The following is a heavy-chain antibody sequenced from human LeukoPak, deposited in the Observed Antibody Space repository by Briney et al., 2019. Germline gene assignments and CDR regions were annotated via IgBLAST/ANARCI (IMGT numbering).Heavy chain of an antibody. CDR3: ARHLSGSAMMHYFDY. Sequence: PSETLSLTCTVSGYSISSGYYWGWIRQPPGKGLEWIGSIYHSGSTYYNPSLKSRVSISVDTSKNHISLKLFSLTAADTALYYCARHLSGSAMMHYFDYWGQGNLVTVSS. CDR1: GYSISSGYY. V-gene: IGHV4-38-2*02. CDR2: IYHSGST. D-gene: IGHD5-18*01. J-gene: IGHJ4*02.